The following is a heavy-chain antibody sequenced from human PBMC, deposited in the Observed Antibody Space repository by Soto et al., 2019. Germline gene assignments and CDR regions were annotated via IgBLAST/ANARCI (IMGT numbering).Heavy chain of an antibody. CDR3: ARIPYGDRVFDY. J-gene: IGHJ4*02. CDR2: IKEDGSEK. CDR1: GFTFSSYW. D-gene: IGHD4-17*01. V-gene: IGHV3-7*01. Sequence: GGSLRLSCVASGFTFSSYWMSWVRQAPGKGLEWVANIKEDGSEKYYADSVKGRFTFSRDNAENSLYLQMNSLRPEDTAVYYCARIPYGDRVFDYWGQGTLVTVSS.